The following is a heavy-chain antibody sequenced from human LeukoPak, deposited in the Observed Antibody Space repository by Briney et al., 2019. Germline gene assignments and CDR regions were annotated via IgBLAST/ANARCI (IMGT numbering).Heavy chain of an antibody. J-gene: IGHJ6*03. V-gene: IGHV4-34*01. CDR2: INHSGST. CDR1: GGSFSGYY. CDR3: ARHRAFRDYYYYMDV. Sequence: PSETQSLTCAVYGGSFSGYYWSWIRQPPGKGLEWIGEINHSGSTNYNPSLKSRVTISVDTSKNQFSLKLSSVTAADTAVYYCARHRAFRDYYYYMDVWGKGTTVTISS. D-gene: IGHD3-10*01.